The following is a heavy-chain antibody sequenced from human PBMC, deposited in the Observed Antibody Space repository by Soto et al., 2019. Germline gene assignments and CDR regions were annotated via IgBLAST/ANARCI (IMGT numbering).Heavy chain of an antibody. Sequence: PSQTLSLTCAISGDSVSSNSVAWNWIRQSPSRGLEWLGRTYYRSKWYNDYGVTVKGRITINPDTSKNQFSLQLNSVTPEDTAVYYCARGRFNAFGIWGQGTMVNVSS. CDR1: GDSVSSNSVA. D-gene: IGHD3-3*01. V-gene: IGHV6-1*01. J-gene: IGHJ3*02. CDR2: TYYRSKWYN. CDR3: ARGRFNAFGI.